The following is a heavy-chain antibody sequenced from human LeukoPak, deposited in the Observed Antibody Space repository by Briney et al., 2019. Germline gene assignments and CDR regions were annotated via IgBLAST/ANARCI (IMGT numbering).Heavy chain of an antibody. CDR2: MYYSGST. Sequence: SETLSLTCTVSGGSISDDYWTWIRQPPGKGLEWIGYMYYSGSTNYNPSFKSRVIISVDTSKNQFSLKVSSVTAADTAVYYCARLHDYGGKNFDLWGRGTLVTVSS. J-gene: IGHJ2*01. CDR3: ARLHDYGGKNFDL. D-gene: IGHD4-23*01. CDR1: GGSISDDY. V-gene: IGHV4-59*01.